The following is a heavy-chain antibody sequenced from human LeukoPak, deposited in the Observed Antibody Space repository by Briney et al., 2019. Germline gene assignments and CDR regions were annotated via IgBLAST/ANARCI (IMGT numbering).Heavy chain of an antibody. CDR3: VKDPLLTGDA. CDR1: AFTFSGYG. V-gene: IGHV3-30*02. CDR2: ISYDGSNQ. J-gene: IGHJ4*02. Sequence: PGGCLRLSCAASAFTFSGYGVHWVRQAPGKGLEWVAFISYDGSNQYYADSVKGRFTISRDNSKNALYLQMNSLGPEDTALYYCVKDPLLTGDAWGQGTLVTVSS. D-gene: IGHD7-27*01.